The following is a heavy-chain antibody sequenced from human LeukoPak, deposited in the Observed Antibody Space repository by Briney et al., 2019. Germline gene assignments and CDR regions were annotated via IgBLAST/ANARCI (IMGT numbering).Heavy chain of an antibody. J-gene: IGHJ4*02. Sequence: SETLSLTCAVYGGSFSGYYWSWIRQPPGKGLEWIGEINHSGSTNYNPSLKSRVTISVDTSKNQFSLKLSSVTAEDTAVYYCAREPLGDGYNYYFDYWGQGTLVTVSS. CDR1: GGSFSGYY. D-gene: IGHD5-24*01. V-gene: IGHV4-34*01. CDR3: AREPLGDGYNYYFDY. CDR2: INHSGST.